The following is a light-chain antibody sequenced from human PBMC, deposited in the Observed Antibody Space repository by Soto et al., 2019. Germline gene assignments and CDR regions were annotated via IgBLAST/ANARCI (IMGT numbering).Light chain of an antibody. Sequence: QSVLTQPPSASGSLGQSVTISCTGTSSDVGGYNFVSWYQHHPGKAPKLLIYEVSQRPSGVPDRFSGSKSGDTASLTVSGLQAEDEADYYCASYAGSNSYVFGTGTKVTVL. J-gene: IGLJ1*01. CDR1: SSDVGGYNF. CDR2: EVS. CDR3: ASYAGSNSYV. V-gene: IGLV2-8*01.